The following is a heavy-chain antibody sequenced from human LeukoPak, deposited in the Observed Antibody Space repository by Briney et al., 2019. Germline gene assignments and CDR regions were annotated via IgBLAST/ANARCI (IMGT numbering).Heavy chain of an antibody. CDR2: TNPDGSYT. Sequence: GGSLRLSCAASGFTFSTYWMHWVRQVPGKGLVWVSRTNPDGSYTSYGDSVKGRFTISRDNAKNTLFLQMYSLTAEDTAVYYCVNDMTGPVDYWGQGTLVTVSS. J-gene: IGHJ4*02. CDR3: VNDMTGPVDY. D-gene: IGHD3-9*01. CDR1: GFTFSTYW. V-gene: IGHV3-74*01.